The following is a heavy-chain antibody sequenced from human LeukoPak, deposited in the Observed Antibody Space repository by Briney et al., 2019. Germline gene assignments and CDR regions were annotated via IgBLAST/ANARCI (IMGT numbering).Heavy chain of an antibody. CDR3: ARDAAYFDSSGYYPYPLDY. V-gene: IGHV3-21*01. CDR1: GFTFSAYN. D-gene: IGHD3-22*01. CDR2: ISPSGDHR. J-gene: IGHJ4*02. Sequence: GGSLRLSCAASGFTFSAYNINWVRQAPGMGLEWVSCISPSGDHRYYADSVRGRFTISRDNAKNSVYLQMNSLRAEDTAVYDCARDAAYFDSSGYYPYPLDYWGQGTLVSVSS.